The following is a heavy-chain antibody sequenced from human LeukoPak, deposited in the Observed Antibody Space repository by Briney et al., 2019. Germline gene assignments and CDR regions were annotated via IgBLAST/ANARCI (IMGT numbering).Heavy chain of an antibody. D-gene: IGHD4-17*01. J-gene: IGHJ4*02. CDR2: ISSDGNDK. V-gene: IGHV3-30*04. CDR1: GLTFTNYA. Sequence: GTSLRLSCAVSGLTFTNYAMHWVRQAPGKGMEWVAGISSDGNDKYYGESVKGRVIISRDNFRNTVNLEMSRLRPEDSGLYYCVRDLTYGARFDYWGQGTLVTVSS. CDR3: VRDLTYGARFDY.